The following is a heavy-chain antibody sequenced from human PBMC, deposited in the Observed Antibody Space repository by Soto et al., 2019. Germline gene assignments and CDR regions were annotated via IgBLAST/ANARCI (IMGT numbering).Heavy chain of an antibody. Sequence: ASVKVSCKASGCPFTSYYMHWVRPAPGQGLEWMGIINPSGGSTSYAQKFQGRVTMTRDTSTSTVYMELSSLRSEDTAVYYCASARSGLWFGELLYSPFFDYWGQGTLVTVSS. V-gene: IGHV1-46*01. D-gene: IGHD3-10*01. J-gene: IGHJ4*02. CDR1: GCPFTSYY. CDR2: INPSGGST. CDR3: ASARSGLWFGELLYSPFFDY.